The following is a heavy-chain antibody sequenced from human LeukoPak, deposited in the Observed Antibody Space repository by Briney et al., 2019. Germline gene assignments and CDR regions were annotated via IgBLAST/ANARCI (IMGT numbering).Heavy chain of an antibody. Sequence: GGSLRLSCAASGFTFSNSWMHWVRQAPGEGLVWVSRISGGGSTTNYADSVKGRFTISRDNAMNTLYLQMNSLRDEDTAVYYCARDVLSRTFDSWGQGTLVTVSS. V-gene: IGHV3-74*01. CDR2: ISGGGSTT. CDR3: ARDVLSRTFDS. D-gene: IGHD2-2*01. J-gene: IGHJ4*02. CDR1: GFTFSNSW.